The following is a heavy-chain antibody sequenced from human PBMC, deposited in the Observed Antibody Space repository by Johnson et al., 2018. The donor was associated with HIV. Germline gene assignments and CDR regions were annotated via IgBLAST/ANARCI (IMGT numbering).Heavy chain of an antibody. V-gene: IGHV3-43D*03. CDR3: ARAEIYEGRIGDFAFDI. Sequence: VQLVESGGVVVQPGGSLRLSCAASGFKFDDCAMHWVRQAPGNGLEWVSLIRWDGAVTHYVDSVKGRFTISRDNSRNSLYLQMKSLRTEDTALYYCARAEIYEGRIGDFAFDIWGQGTMVTVSS. D-gene: IGHD3-10*01. CDR2: IRWDGAVT. CDR1: GFKFDDCA. J-gene: IGHJ3*02.